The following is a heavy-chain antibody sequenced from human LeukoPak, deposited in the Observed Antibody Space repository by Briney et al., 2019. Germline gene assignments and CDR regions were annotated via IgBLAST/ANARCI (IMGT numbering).Heavy chain of an antibody. CDR1: GFTFSSYA. CDR2: ISGSGGST. J-gene: IGHJ6*03. V-gene: IGHV3-23*01. Sequence: GGSLRLSCAASGFTFSSYAMSWVRQAPGKGLEWVSAISGSGGSTYYADSVKGRFTISRDNSKNTLYLQMNSLRAEDTAVYYCAKEEGSSWYDRYYYYMDVWGKGTTVTVS. D-gene: IGHD6-13*01. CDR3: AKEEGSSWYDRYYYYMDV.